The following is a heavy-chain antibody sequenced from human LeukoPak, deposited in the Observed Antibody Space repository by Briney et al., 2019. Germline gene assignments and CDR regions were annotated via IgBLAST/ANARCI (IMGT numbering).Heavy chain of an antibody. Sequence: GGSLRLSCAASGFTFSSYEMNWVRQAPGKGLEWISYISSSGSTTYYSDSVKGRFAISRDNAKNSLYLQMNSLRAEDTAVYYCARAGPYSGRFDYWGQGTLVTVSS. CDR2: ISSSGSTT. J-gene: IGHJ4*02. CDR1: GFTFSSYE. V-gene: IGHV3-48*03. CDR3: ARAGPYSGRFDY. D-gene: IGHD5-12*01.